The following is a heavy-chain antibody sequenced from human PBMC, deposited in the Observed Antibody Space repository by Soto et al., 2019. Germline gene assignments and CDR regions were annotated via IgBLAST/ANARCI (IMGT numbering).Heavy chain of an antibody. CDR1: GFTFRSYS. CDR2: ISISSRTI. CDR3: ARDNGIAGSFDP. J-gene: IGHJ5*02. V-gene: IGHV3-48*02. D-gene: IGHD6-13*01. Sequence: GGSLRLSCAASGFTFRSYSMNWVRQAPGKGLEWVSYISISSRTIYYADSVKGRFTISRDDAKNSLHLQMNSLRDEDTAVYYCARDNGIAGSFDPWGKGTLVTVFS.